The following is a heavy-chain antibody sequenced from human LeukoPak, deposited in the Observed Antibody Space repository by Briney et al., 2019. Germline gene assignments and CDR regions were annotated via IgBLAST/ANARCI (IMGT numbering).Heavy chain of an antibody. CDR1: GFNFGYYG. CDR3: VKRPGGIAAPYYSDY. Sequence: GGSLRLSCSASGFNFGYYGMHWVRQAPGKGLEYVSAISSDGGGTYYADSVKGRFTISRDNFKDTLYLQMSSLRTEDTAVYYCVKRPGGIAAPYYSDYWGQGTLVTVSS. V-gene: IGHV3-64D*09. CDR2: ISSDGGGT. D-gene: IGHD6-6*01. J-gene: IGHJ4*02.